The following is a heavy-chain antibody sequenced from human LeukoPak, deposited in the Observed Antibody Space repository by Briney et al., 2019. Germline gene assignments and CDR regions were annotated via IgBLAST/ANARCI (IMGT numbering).Heavy chain of an antibody. CDR3: ARTPETGTDGYYYYGMDV. Sequence: PGGSLRLSCAASGFTFSSYGMHWVRQAPGKGLEWVAVISYDGSNKYYADSVKGRFTISRDNSKNTLYLQMNSLRAEDTAVYYCARTPETGTDGYYYYGMDVWGQGTTVTVSS. CDR1: GFTFSSYG. CDR2: ISYDGSNK. V-gene: IGHV3-30*03. D-gene: IGHD1-1*01. J-gene: IGHJ6*02.